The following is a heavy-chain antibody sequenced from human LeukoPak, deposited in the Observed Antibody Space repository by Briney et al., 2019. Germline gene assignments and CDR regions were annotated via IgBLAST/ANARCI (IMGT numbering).Heavy chain of an antibody. V-gene: IGHV4-59*01. D-gene: IGHD6-19*01. CDR1: GGSISSYY. Sequence: SETLPLTCTVSGGSISSYYWSWIRQPPGKGLEWIGYIYYSGSTNYNPSLKSRVTISVDTSKNQFSLKLSSVTAADTAVYYCARGGGVWLVQDYWGQGTLVTVSS. J-gene: IGHJ4*02. CDR3: ARGGGVWLVQDY. CDR2: IYYSGST.